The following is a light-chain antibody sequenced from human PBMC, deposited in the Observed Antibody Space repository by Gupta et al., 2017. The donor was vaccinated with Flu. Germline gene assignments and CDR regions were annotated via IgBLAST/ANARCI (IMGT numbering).Light chain of an antibody. CDR1: SSDIGNYVF. CDR2: EGT. CDR3: CSNAGRHTVI. V-gene: IGLV2-23*01. J-gene: IGLJ2*01. Sequence: SALTQPLSVSAAPGQSITISCTGTSSDIGNYVFVSWYQRHPGKAPKLMIYEGTKRPSGVPSRFSGSKSGNTASLTMSDLRDEDEADYYGCSNAGRHTVIFGGGTKLTVL.